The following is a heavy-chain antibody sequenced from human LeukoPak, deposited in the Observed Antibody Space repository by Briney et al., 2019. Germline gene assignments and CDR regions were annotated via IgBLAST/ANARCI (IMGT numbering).Heavy chain of an antibody. CDR2: ITHSGNT. Sequence: PSETLSLTCAVSGFSISSTYYGAWIRQTPGKGLEWIVTITHSGNTYYISSLESRLTISLDTSKRHFSLRLTSVTAADTAVYYCARIDAPVATFDYWGLGTLVAVSS. J-gene: IGHJ4*02. CDR3: ARIDAPVATFDY. D-gene: IGHD2-21*01. V-gene: IGHV4-38-2*01. CDR1: GFSISSTYY.